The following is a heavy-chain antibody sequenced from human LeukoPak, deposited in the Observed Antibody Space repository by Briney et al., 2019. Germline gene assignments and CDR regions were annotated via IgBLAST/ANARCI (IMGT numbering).Heavy chain of an antibody. CDR2: INPNSGGT. CDR1: GYTFTVYY. D-gene: IGHD3-10*01. Sequence: ASVKVSCKASGYTFTVYYMHWVRQAPGQGLEWMGWINPNSGGTNYAQKFQGRVTMTRDTSISTAYMELSRLGSDDTAVYYCARDQAKYYYGSGSYKYYYMDVWGKGTTVTVSS. V-gene: IGHV1-2*02. J-gene: IGHJ6*03. CDR3: ARDQAKYYYGSGSYKYYYMDV.